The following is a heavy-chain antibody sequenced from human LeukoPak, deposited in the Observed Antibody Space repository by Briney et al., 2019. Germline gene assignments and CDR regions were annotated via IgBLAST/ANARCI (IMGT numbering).Heavy chain of an antibody. V-gene: IGHV3-7*01. Sequence: GGSLRLSCAASGFTSSSYWMSWVRQAPGKGLEWVANIKQDGSEKYYVDSVKGRFTISRDNAKNSLYLQMNSLRAEDTAVYYCARDNGYSGYDPWGQGTLVTVSS. CDR3: ARDNGYSGYDP. D-gene: IGHD5-12*01. J-gene: IGHJ5*02. CDR2: IKQDGSEK. CDR1: GFTSSSYW.